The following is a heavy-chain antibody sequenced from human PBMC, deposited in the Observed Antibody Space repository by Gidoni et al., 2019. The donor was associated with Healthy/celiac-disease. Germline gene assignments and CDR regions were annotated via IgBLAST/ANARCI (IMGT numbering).Heavy chain of an antibody. V-gene: IGHV4-59*01. Sequence: QVQLQESGPGLVKPSETLSLPCTLSGGSISSYYWSWIRQPPGKGLEWIGYIYYSGSTNYNPSLKSRVTISVDTSKNQFSLKLSSVTAADTAVYYCARTGYSSRFDYWGQGTLVTVSS. CDR3: ARTGYSSRFDY. CDR2: IYYSGST. D-gene: IGHD6-13*01. J-gene: IGHJ4*02. CDR1: GGSISSYY.